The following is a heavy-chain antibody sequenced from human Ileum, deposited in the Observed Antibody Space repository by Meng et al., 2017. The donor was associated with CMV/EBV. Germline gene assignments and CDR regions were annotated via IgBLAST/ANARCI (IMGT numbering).Heavy chain of an antibody. CDR3: TTGSAYSPPGQFHQ. D-gene: IGHD3-22*01. V-gene: IGHV4-4*02. J-gene: IGHJ4*02. CDR1: GGSISRANW. Sequence: VSGGSISRANWWTWVRQTPGKGLEWIGEVYRGGNAMYNPSLQSRLTISVDDSTNQVSLRLRSVTAADTAMYYCTTGSAYSPPGQFHQWGQGTLVTV. CDR2: VYRGGNA.